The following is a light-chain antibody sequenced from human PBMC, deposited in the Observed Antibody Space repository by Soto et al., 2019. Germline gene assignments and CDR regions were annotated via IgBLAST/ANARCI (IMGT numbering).Light chain of an antibody. J-gene: IGLJ1*01. V-gene: IGLV2-14*01. CDR3: SSYTSSSTLYV. CDR2: EVN. Sequence: QSALTQPASVSGSPRQSITISCTGASSDVGGYTYVSWYQQQPGKAPKLMIYEVNNRPSGVSNRFSGSKSGSTASLTISGLQAEDEADYYCSSYTSSSTLYVFGTGTKVTVL. CDR1: SSDVGGYTY.